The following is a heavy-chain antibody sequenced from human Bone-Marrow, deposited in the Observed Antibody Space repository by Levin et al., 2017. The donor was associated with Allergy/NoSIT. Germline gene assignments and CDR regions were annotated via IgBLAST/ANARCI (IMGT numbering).Heavy chain of an antibody. D-gene: IGHD3-10*01. V-gene: IGHV3-21*01. J-gene: IGHJ4*02. Sequence: GASVKVSCAASGFGFSTYSINWVRQAPGKGLEWVSSISPTSKYIFYADSVRGRFTISRDNAKNSLYLQMNSLRAEDTAVYYCARLSGTDYPRYYFDYWGQGTLVTVSS. CDR1: GFGFSTYS. CDR2: ISPTSKYI. CDR3: ARLSGTDYPRYYFDY.